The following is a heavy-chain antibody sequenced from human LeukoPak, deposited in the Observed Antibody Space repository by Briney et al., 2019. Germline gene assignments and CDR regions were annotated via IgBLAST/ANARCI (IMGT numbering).Heavy chain of an antibody. D-gene: IGHD2-2*01. CDR3: ARVGVVVPAAIGGFDY. Sequence: GESLKISCKGSGYSFTSYWIGWVRQMPGEGLEWMGIIYPGDSDTRYSPSFQGQVTISADKSISTAYLQWSSLKASDTAMYYCARVGVVVPAAIGGFDYWGQGTLVTVSS. CDR1: GYSFTSYW. J-gene: IGHJ4*02. CDR2: IYPGDSDT. V-gene: IGHV5-51*01.